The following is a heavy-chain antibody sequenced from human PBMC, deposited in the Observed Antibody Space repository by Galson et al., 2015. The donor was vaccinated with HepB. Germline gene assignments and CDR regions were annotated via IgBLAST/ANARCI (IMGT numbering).Heavy chain of an antibody. CDR3: ARGFRNAFDI. D-gene: IGHD2/OR15-2a*01. J-gene: IGHJ3*02. Sequence: CAISGDSVSSNTVAWHWIRLSASRGLEWLGRAYYRSKWYNENAVSVKGRITINADTSKNQFSLPLNSVTPDDSAVYYCARGFRNAFDIWGRGTMVTVSS. CDR1: GDSVSSNTVA. CDR2: AYYRSKWYN. V-gene: IGHV6-1*01.